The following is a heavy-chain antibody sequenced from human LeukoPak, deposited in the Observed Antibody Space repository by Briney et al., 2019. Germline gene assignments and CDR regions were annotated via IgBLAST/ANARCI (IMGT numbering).Heavy chain of an antibody. Sequence: SETPSLTCTVSGGPLSTFSWTWIRQPPGKGLEWIGSIYSKSATYNPSLKSRVAISMEPSKNQFSLRVNSVTAADTAVYYCARDTTVASGMQFWGQGILVTDSS. V-gene: IGHV4-59*01. CDR3: ARDTTVASGMQF. CDR1: GGPLSTFS. CDR2: IYSKSA. J-gene: IGHJ4*02. D-gene: IGHD6-19*01.